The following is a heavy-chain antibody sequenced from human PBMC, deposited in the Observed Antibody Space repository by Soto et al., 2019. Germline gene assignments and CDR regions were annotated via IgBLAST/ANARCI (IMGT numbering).Heavy chain of an antibody. V-gene: IGHV3-64*01. CDR3: ARWKWDYYDSSGYYDY. J-gene: IGHJ4*02. Sequence: GGSLRLSCAASGFTFSSYAMHWVRQAPGKGLEYVSAISSNGGSTYYANSLKGRFTISRDNSKNTLYLQMGSLRAEDMAVYYCARWKWDYYDSSGYYDYWGQGTLVTVSS. CDR1: GFTFSSYA. CDR2: ISSNGGST. D-gene: IGHD3-22*01.